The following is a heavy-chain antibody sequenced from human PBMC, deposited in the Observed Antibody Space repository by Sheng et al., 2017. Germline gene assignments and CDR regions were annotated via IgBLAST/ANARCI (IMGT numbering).Heavy chain of an antibody. CDR2: ISGSGGST. Sequence: EVQLLESWGEAWYSRGGSLRLSCAASGFTFSSYAMSWVRQAPGKGLEWVSAISGSGGSTYYADSVKGRFTISRDNSKNTLYLQMNSLRAEDTAVYYCAKDLRFLYQLLCNWGQGTLVTVSS. D-gene: IGHD2-2*01. J-gene: IGHJ4*02. CDR3: AKDLRFLYQLLCN. CDR1: GFTFSSYA. V-gene: IGHV3-23*01.